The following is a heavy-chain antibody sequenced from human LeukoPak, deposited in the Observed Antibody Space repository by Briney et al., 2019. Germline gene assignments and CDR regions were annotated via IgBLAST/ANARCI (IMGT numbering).Heavy chain of an antibody. CDR2: IIPIFGTA. Sequence: ASVKVFCKASGGTFSSYAISWVRQAPGQGLEWMGGIIPIFGTANYAQKFQGRVTITADESTSTAYMELSSLRSEDTAVYYCAREGELLLDYWGQGTLVTVSS. J-gene: IGHJ4*02. D-gene: IGHD1-26*01. CDR1: GGTFSSYA. V-gene: IGHV1-69*13. CDR3: AREGELLLDY.